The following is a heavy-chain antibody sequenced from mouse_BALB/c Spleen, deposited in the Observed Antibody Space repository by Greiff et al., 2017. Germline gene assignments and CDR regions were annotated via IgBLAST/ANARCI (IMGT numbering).Heavy chain of an antibody. CDR2: IYPYNGGT. CDR1: GYTFTDYN. CDR3: ARGVYYAMDY. V-gene: IGHV1S29*02. Sequence: EVQLQESGPELVKPGASVKISCKASGYTFTDYNMHWVKQSHGKSLEWIGYIYPYNGGTGYNQKFKSKATLTVDNSSSTAYMELRSLTSEDSAVYYCARGVYYAMDYWGQGTSVTVSS. J-gene: IGHJ4*01.